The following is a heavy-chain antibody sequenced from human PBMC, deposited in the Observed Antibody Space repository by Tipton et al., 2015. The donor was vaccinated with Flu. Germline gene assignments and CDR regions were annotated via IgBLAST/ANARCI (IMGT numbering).Heavy chain of an antibody. D-gene: IGHD4-23*01. V-gene: IGHV4-34*01. CDR2: IDHSETA. CDR3: AREAGGNSDPYFDY. Sequence: LRLSCVVSGGSFSGYNGMWVRQRPGKGLEWIGEIDHSETASYTPSLRGRVSVSLDRSKNQLSLKLTSVTAADTAIYYCAREAGGNSDPYFDYWGQGTLVTVSS. J-gene: IGHJ4*02. CDR1: GGSFSGYN.